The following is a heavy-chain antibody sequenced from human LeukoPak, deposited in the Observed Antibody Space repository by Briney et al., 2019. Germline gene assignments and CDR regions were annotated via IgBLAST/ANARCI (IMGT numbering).Heavy chain of an antibody. D-gene: IGHD1-26*01. Sequence: SETLSLTCTVSGGSISSYYWSWIRQPPGKGLEWIGYIYYSGSTNYNPSLKSRVTISVDTSKYQFSLKLSSVTAADTAVYYCARETVGATGFDYWGQGTLVTVSS. CDR1: GGSISSYY. J-gene: IGHJ4*02. CDR3: ARETVGATGFDY. V-gene: IGHV4-59*01. CDR2: IYYSGST.